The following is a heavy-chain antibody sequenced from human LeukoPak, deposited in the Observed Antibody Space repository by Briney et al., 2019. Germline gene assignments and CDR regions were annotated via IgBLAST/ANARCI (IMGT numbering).Heavy chain of an antibody. CDR2: IRGSGGRT. D-gene: IGHD3-10*01. V-gene: IGHV3-23*01. J-gene: IGHJ3*01. CDR1: GFTFSRYA. CDR3: AKDRLQSGSGSYYHDAFDF. Sequence: GGSLRLSCAASGFTFSRYAMSWVRQAPGEGLEWVSSIRGSGGRTYYTDSVRGRFTISRDNSKNTLYLQMNSLRAEDRAAYYCAKDRLQSGSGSYYHDAFDFWGQGTMVTVSS.